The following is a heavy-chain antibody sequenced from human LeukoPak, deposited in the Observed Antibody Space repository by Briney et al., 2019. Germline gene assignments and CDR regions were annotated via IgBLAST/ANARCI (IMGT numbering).Heavy chain of an antibody. V-gene: IGHV3-66*01. J-gene: IGHJ5*02. CDR3: ARDGDSSGWNGFDP. D-gene: IGHD6-19*01. CDR1: GFSVSSNY. Sequence: TGGSLRLSCAASGFSVSSNYMSWVRQAPGKGLEWVSVIYTGGSTYYADSVKGRFTISRDNSKNTVYLQMNSLRAEDTAVYYCARDGDSSGWNGFDPWGQGTLVTVSS. CDR2: IYTGGST.